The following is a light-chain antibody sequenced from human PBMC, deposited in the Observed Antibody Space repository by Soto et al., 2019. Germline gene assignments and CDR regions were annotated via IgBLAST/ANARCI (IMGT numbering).Light chain of an antibody. CDR3: QPYNNWWT. J-gene: IGKJ1*01. V-gene: IGKV3-15*01. CDR1: QSVNSN. CDR2: GAS. Sequence: EIVMTQSPATLSVSPGERATLSCRASQSVNSNLAWYQQKPGQAPRLLISGASTRATGIPARFSGSGSETEFTPTISSLQSEDFAVYYCQPYNNWWTFGQGTKVEMK.